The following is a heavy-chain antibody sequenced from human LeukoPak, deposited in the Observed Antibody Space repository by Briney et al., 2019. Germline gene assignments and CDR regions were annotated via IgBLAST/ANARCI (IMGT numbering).Heavy chain of an antibody. Sequence: ASVKVSCKASGYTFTSYGISWVRQAPGQGLEWMGGIIPIFGTANYAQKFQGRVTITADKSTSTAYMELSSLRSENTAVYYCARSPGYSSSWYELSGDYWGQGTLVTVSS. CDR2: IIPIFGTA. CDR3: ARSPGYSSSWYELSGDY. J-gene: IGHJ4*02. D-gene: IGHD6-13*01. CDR1: GYTFTSYG. V-gene: IGHV1-69*06.